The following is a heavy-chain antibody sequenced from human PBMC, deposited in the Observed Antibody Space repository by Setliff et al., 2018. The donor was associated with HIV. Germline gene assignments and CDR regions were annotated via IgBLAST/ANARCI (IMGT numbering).Heavy chain of an antibody. J-gene: IGHJ4*02. V-gene: IGHV3-23*01. CDR2: ISGSGVST. CDR1: GFTFSNYA. CDR3: AKNIACVCYSGLDY. D-gene: IGHD2-15*01. Sequence: GESLKISCAASGFTFSNYAMSWVRQAPGKGLEWVSGISGSGVSTYYVDSVKCRFTISRDNSKNTLYLQMNSLGASDTAVYYCAKNIACVCYSGLDYWGQGALVTVSS.